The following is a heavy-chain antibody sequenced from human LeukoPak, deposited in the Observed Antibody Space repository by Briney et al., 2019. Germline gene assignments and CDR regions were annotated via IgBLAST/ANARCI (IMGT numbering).Heavy chain of an antibody. CDR3: ARGLRLFDWDYYFYMDV. V-gene: IGHV1-69*06. CDR2: IIPLFGTT. Sequence: VASVKVSCKASGGTFSKNAIIWVRQAPGQGLEWMGGIIPLFGTTNYAQKLRGRVTITADKSTSTAYMELSSLRSEDTAVYYCARGLRLFDWDYYFYMDVWGKGTTVTVSS. CDR1: GGTFSKNA. J-gene: IGHJ6*03. D-gene: IGHD3-9*01.